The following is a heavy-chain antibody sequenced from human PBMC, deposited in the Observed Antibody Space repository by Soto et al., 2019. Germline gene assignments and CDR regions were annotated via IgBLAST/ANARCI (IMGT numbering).Heavy chain of an antibody. J-gene: IGHJ5*02. D-gene: IGHD2-15*01. CDR2: IIPIFGTA. CDR3: ARDRYCSGGSCYSNNWFDP. V-gene: IGHV1-69*13. Sequence: SVKVSCKASGGTFSSYAISWVRQAPGQGLEWMGGIIPIFGTANYAQKFQGRVTITADESTSTAYMELSSLRSEDTAVYYCARDRYCSGGSCYSNNWFDPWGQGTLVTVSS. CDR1: GGTFSSYA.